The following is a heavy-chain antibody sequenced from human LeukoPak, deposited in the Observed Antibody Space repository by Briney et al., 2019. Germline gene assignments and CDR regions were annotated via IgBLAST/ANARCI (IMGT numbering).Heavy chain of an antibody. D-gene: IGHD3-22*01. V-gene: IGHV4-34*01. CDR2: INHSGST. J-gene: IGHJ3*02. CDR1: GGSFSGYY. Sequence: SETLSLTCAVYGGSFSGYYWSWIRQPPGKGLEWIGEINHSGSTNYNPSLKSRVTISVDTSKNQFSLKLSSVTAADTAVYYCAREHYDSSGYSSGAFDIWGQGTMVTVSS. CDR3: AREHYDSSGYSSGAFDI.